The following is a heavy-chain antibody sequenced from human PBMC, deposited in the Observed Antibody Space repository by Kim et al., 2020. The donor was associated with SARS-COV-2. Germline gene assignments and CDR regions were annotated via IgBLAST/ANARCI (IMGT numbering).Heavy chain of an antibody. D-gene: IGHD2-2*01. CDR2: ILGSGVST. CDR1: GFTFSSYA. V-gene: IGHV3-23*01. J-gene: IGHJ4*02. CDR3: ARDIRHCSGTSCYEFDY. Sequence: GGSPRLSCAASGFTFSSYAMSWVRQAPGKGLEWVSAILGSGVSTYYADSVKGRFTISRDNSKNTLFLQMNSLRTGDTALYYCARDIRHCSGTSCYEFDYWGQGTLVTVSS.